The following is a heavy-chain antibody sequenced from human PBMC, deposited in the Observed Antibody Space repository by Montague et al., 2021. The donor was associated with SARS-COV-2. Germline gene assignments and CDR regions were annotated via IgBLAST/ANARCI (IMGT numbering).Heavy chain of an antibody. CDR2: IAFHGRQQ. V-gene: IGHV3-33*05. Sequence: SLRLSCAASGFTFQTYGMHWVRQAPGKGLEWVAVIAFHGRQQYYADSVEGRSTISRDNSKNTVYLEIKDLTVEDTAVYYCARGSVVYGDYGPLDYWGQGTLVTVSS. J-gene: IGHJ4*02. CDR1: GFTFQTYG. CDR3: ARGSVVYGDYGPLDY. D-gene: IGHD4-17*01.